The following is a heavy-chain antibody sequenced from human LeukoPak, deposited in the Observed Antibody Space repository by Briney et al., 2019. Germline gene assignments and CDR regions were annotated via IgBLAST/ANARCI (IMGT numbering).Heavy chain of an antibody. J-gene: IGHJ4*02. Sequence: GGSLRLSCAASGFTFSSYGMHWVRQAPGKGLEWVALISYDGSDIYYADSVKGRFTISRDNSMNTLYLQMNSLRDEDTAVYYCAKGLRGDLPTASDYWSQGTLVTVSS. CDR1: GFTFSSYG. D-gene: IGHD3-16*01. CDR3: AKGLRGDLPTASDY. V-gene: IGHV3-30*18. CDR2: ISYDGSDI.